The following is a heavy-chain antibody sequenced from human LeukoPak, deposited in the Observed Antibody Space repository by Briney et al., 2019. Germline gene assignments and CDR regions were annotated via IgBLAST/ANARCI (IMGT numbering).Heavy chain of an antibody. CDR2: LYWSGST. D-gene: IGHD5-12*01. CDR3: ARHTRPGYSGYENAFDI. CDR1: GGSITNNNYY. Sequence: PSQTLSPTCTVSGGSITNNNYYWDWIRQPPGKGLEWIGVLYWSGSTHCDPTHKSRFPRCVDTSKDQSSRKLNSVTATDTAVYYCARHTRPGYSGYENAFDIWGQGTMVTVSS. V-gene: IGHV4-39*01. J-gene: IGHJ3*02.